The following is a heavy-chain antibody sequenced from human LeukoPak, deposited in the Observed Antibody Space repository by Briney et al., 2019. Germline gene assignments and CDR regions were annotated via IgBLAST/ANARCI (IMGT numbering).Heavy chain of an antibody. D-gene: IGHD3-10*01. J-gene: IGHJ4*02. CDR2: ISYDGSNK. CDR3: ARGILWFGELTHDY. CDR1: GFTFSSYA. V-gene: IGHV3-30-3*01. Sequence: PGGSLRLSCAASGFTFSSYAMHWVRQAPGKGLEWVAVISYDGSNKYYADSVKGRFTISRDSSKNTLYLQMNSLRAEDTAVYYCARGILWFGELTHDYWGQGTLVTVSS.